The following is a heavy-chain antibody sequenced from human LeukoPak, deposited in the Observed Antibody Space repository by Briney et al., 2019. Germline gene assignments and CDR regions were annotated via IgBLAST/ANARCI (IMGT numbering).Heavy chain of an antibody. D-gene: IGHD3-10*01. J-gene: IGHJ4*02. V-gene: IGHV3-53*01. Sequence: GGSLRLSCAASGFTVSSNYMSWVRQAPGRGLEWVSVIYSGGSTYYADSVKGRFTISRDNSKNTLYLQMNSLRAEDTAVYYCARTASDTRITMVRGLYYFDYWGQGTLVTVSS. CDR3: ARTASDTRITMVRGLYYFDY. CDR1: GFTVSSNY. CDR2: IYSGGST.